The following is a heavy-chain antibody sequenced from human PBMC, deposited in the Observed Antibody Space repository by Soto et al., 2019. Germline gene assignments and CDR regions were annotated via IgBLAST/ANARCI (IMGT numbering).Heavy chain of an antibody. CDR1: GASFNGYY. J-gene: IGHJ6*03. CDR2: MNHSGST. Sequence: PSETLSLTCAVSGASFNGYYWTWVRQPPGKGLEWIAEMNHSGSTHYNPSLQSRVTISVDTSKNHFSLKLSSVTAADTAVYYCAGGAYGSGGSCLYYYYWDVWAKGPTVTVSS. CDR3: AGGAYGSGGSCLYYYYWDV. D-gene: IGHD2-15*01. V-gene: IGHV4-34*01.